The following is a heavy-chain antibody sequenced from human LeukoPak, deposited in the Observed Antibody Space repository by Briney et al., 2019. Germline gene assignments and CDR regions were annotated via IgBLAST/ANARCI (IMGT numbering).Heavy chain of an antibody. V-gene: IGHV4-39*01. CDR1: GGSISSSSYY. Sequence: PSETLSLTCTVSGGSISSSSYYWGWIRQPPGKGLEWIGSIYYSGSTYYNPSLKSRVIISVDTSKNQFSLKLSSVTAADTAVYYCARKRDVVVPAASIWFDPWGQGTLVTVSS. CDR3: ARKRDVVVPAASIWFDP. J-gene: IGHJ5*02. D-gene: IGHD2-2*01. CDR2: IYYSGST.